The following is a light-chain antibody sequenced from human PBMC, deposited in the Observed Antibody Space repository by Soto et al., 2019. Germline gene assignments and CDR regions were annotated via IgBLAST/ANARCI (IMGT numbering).Light chain of an antibody. Sequence: QSVLTQPASVSGSPGQSITISCTGTSSDVGGYKFVSWYQHHPGNAPKLIIYEVGNRPSGVSNRFSGSKSGNTASLTISGLQAEDEAHYYCSSHSSSSTLYVFGTGTKVTVL. CDR3: SSHSSSSTLYV. CDR2: EVG. V-gene: IGLV2-14*01. CDR1: SSDVGGYKF. J-gene: IGLJ1*01.